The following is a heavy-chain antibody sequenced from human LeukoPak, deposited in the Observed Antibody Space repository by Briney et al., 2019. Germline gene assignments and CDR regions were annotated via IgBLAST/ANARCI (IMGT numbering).Heavy chain of an antibody. Sequence: GSLRLSCAASGFTFSSYAMHWVRQAPGKGLEWVAVISYDGSNKYYADSVKGRFTISRDNSKNTLYLQMNSLRAEDTAVYYCARAWTGYYDSSESGFCLDYWGQGTLVTVSS. CDR1: GFTFSSYA. D-gene: IGHD3-22*01. J-gene: IGHJ4*02. CDR2: ISYDGSNK. CDR3: ARAWTGYYDSSESGFCLDY. V-gene: IGHV3-30-3*01.